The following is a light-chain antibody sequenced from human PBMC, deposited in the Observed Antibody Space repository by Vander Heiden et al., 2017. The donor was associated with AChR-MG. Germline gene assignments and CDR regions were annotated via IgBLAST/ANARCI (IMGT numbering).Light chain of an antibody. CDR2: DAA. V-gene: IGKV1-16*01. CDR1: QDVTSY. CDR3: QHYYAYPFT. J-gene: IGKJ4*01. Sequence: DIQVTQSPSSVSAAVGDRVTITCRTSQDVTSYLAWFHHKPGQAPKSLIYDAATLHDGVPSRFSASGLGTYFTLTISSLHPEDFGTYYCQHYYAYPFTFGGGTKVEIK.